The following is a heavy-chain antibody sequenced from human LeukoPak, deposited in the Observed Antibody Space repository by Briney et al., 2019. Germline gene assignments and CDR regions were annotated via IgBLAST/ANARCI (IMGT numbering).Heavy chain of an antibody. Sequence: GGSLRLSCAASGFTVSINYMSWVRQAPGKGLEWFSVIYSGGNTYYADSVKGRFTISRDNSKNTVYLQMNSLRAEDTAVYYCARGETSSYDYWGQGTLVTVSS. CDR1: GFTVSINY. D-gene: IGHD2-2*01. CDR3: ARGETSSYDY. J-gene: IGHJ4*02. V-gene: IGHV3-53*01. CDR2: IYSGGNT.